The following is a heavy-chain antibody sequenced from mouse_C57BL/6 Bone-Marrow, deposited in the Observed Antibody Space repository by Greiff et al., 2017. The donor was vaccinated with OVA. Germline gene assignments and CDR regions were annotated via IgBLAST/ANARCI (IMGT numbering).Heavy chain of an antibody. Sequence: QVHVKQSGAELVRPGTSVKMSCKASGYTFTNYWIGWAKQRPGHGLEWIGDIYPGGGYTNYNEKFKGKATLTADKSSSTAYMQFSSLTSEDSAIYYCARSGGNPAWFAYWGQGTLVTVSA. V-gene: IGHV1-63*01. CDR3: ARSGGNPAWFAY. CDR1: GYTFTNYW. D-gene: IGHD2-1*01. J-gene: IGHJ3*01. CDR2: IYPGGGYT.